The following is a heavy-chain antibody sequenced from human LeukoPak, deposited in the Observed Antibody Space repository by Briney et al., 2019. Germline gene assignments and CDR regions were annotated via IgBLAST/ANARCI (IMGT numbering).Heavy chain of an antibody. V-gene: IGHV5-51*01. CDR2: IYPGDSDT. J-gene: IGHJ4*02. CDR3: AILYSNYFDY. CDR1: GYSFTTYW. D-gene: IGHD4-11*01. Sequence: GESLQISCKGSGYSFTTYWIGWVRQVPGEGLEWMGIIYPGDSDTRYSPSFHGQVTISADKSISTAYLQWSSLKASDTAMYYCAILYSNYFDYWGQGTLVTVSS.